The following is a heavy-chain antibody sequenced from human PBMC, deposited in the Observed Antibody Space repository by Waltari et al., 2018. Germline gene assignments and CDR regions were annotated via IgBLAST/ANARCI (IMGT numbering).Heavy chain of an antibody. CDR1: GFTVSSNY. CDR3: ARYDYVLRSFDY. D-gene: IGHD3-16*01. Sequence: EVQLVESGGGLVQPGGSLRLSCAASGFTVSSNYMSWVRQAPGTGLEWVSVIYRGSSTNYADSVKSRFTISRHNSKNALYLQMNSLRAEDTAVYYCARYDYVLRSFDYWGQGTLVTVSS. V-gene: IGHV3-53*04. CDR2: IYRGSST. J-gene: IGHJ4*02.